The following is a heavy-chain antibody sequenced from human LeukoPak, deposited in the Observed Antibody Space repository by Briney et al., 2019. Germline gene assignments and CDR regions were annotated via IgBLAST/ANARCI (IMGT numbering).Heavy chain of an antibody. CDR3: ARVPYDSSGYYLDY. J-gene: IGHJ4*02. CDR1: GGSISSSSYY. CDR2: IYYSGST. V-gene: IGHV4-39*01. D-gene: IGHD3-22*01. Sequence: PSETLSLTCTVSGGSISSSSYYWGWIRQPPGKGLEWIGSIYYSGSTYYNPSLKSRVTISVDTSKNQFSLKLSSVTAADTAVYYCARVPYDSSGYYLDYWGQGTLVTVSS.